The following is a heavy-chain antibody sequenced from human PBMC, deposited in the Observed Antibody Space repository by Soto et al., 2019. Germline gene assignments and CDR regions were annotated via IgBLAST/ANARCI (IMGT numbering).Heavy chain of an antibody. Sequence: SETLSLTCTVSGGSISSGGYYWSWIRQHPGKGLEWIGYIYYSGSTYYNPSLKSRVTISVDTSKNQFSLKLSSVTAADTAVYYCARVDSSGYHDDWGQGTLVTVSS. J-gene: IGHJ4*02. CDR2: IYYSGST. CDR1: GGSISSGGYY. V-gene: IGHV4-31*03. D-gene: IGHD3-22*01. CDR3: ARVDSSGYHDD.